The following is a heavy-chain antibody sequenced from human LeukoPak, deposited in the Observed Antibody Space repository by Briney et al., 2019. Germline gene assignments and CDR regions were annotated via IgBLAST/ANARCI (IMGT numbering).Heavy chain of an antibody. J-gene: IGHJ4*02. CDR2: IYYSGTT. Sequence: SETLSLTCTVSGGSLSSHYWSWIRQPPGKGLEWIGYIYYSGTTNYNPSLKSRVTISVDTSKYQFSLKLSSVTAADTAVYYCARGVYIAAAQYGYWGQGTLVTVSS. D-gene: IGHD6-13*01. CDR3: ARGVYIAAAQYGY. CDR1: GGSLSSHY. V-gene: IGHV4-59*11.